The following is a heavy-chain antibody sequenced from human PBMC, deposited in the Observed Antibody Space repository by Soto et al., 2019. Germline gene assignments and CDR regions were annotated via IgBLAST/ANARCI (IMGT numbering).Heavy chain of an antibody. V-gene: IGHV4-38-2*01. CDR3: ARSIAVAGTGWFDP. CDR2: INHSGIT. CDR1: GYSISSGYY. J-gene: IGHJ5*02. D-gene: IGHD6-19*01. Sequence: SETLSLPGAVSGYSISSGYYWGWIRQPPGKGPEWIGSINHSGITYYNPSPSLKSRVTISVDTSKKHFSLTLSSVAAADTAVYYCARSIAVAGTGWFDPWGQGTLVTVSS.